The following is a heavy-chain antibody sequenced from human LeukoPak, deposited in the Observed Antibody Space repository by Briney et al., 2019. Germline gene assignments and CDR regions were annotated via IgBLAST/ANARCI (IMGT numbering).Heavy chain of an antibody. CDR2: INHSGST. CDR1: GGSFSGYY. Sequence: PSETLSLTCAVYGGSFSGYYWSWIRQPPGKGLEWIGEINHSGSTNYNPSLKSRVTISVDTSKNQFSLKLSSVTAADTAVYYCARAGGIVVVPAAMAFDNWFDPWGQGTLVTVSS. J-gene: IGHJ5*02. V-gene: IGHV4-34*09. D-gene: IGHD2-2*01. CDR3: ARAGGIVVVPAAMAFDNWFDP.